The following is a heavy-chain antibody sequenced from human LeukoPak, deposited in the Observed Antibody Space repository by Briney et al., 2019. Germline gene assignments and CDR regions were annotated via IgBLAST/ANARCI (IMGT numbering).Heavy chain of an antibody. CDR2: IWYDGSNK. Sequence: GGSLRLSCAASGFTFSSYGMHWVRQAPGKVREWVAVIWYDGSNKYYADSVKDRLTISRDNSKNTLYLQMNSLRAEDTAVYYCARDPTLTNYDYVWGSSTFDYWGQGTLVTVSS. D-gene: IGHD3-16*01. CDR1: GFTFSSYG. V-gene: IGHV3-33*01. J-gene: IGHJ4*02. CDR3: ARDPTLTNYDYVWGSSTFDY.